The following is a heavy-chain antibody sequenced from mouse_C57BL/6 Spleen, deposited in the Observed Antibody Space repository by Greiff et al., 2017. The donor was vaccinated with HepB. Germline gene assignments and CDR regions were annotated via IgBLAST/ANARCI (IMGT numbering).Heavy chain of an antibody. CDR1: GFTFSSYA. V-gene: IGHV5-4*01. CDR3: ARDDGYYDDGYFDV. J-gene: IGHJ1*03. Sequence: VQLKESGGGLVKPGGSLKLSCAASGFTFSSYAMSWVRQTPEKRLEWVATISDGGSYTYYPDNVKGRFTISRDNAKNNLYLQMSHLKSEDTAMYYCARDDGYYDDGYFDVWGTGTTVTVSS. CDR2: ISDGGSYT. D-gene: IGHD2-3*01.